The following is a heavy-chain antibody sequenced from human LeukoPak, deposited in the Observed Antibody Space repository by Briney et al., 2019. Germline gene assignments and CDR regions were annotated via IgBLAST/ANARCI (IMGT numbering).Heavy chain of an antibody. Sequence: PSETLSLTCTVSSGSISRFHWSWIRQPPGKGLEWIGYTSYSGSANYNPSLKSRVTISIDTSKNQFSLKLTSVIAADTAVYYCALLRSKGYQPPTDAFDTWGHGTMVIVSA. D-gene: IGHD2-2*01. CDR3: ALLRSKGYQPPTDAFDT. J-gene: IGHJ3*02. V-gene: IGHV4-59*01. CDR2: TSYSGSA. CDR1: SGSISRFH.